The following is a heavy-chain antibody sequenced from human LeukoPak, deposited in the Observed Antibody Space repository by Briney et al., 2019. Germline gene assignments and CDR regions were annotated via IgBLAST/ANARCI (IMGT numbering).Heavy chain of an antibody. D-gene: IGHD1/OR15-1a*01. CDR1: GGSISSSNW. CDR2: IYHSGST. V-gene: IGHV4-4*02. CDR3: ARREGKWEQRRLDY. J-gene: IGHJ4*02. Sequence: SETLSLTCAVSGGSISSSNWWSWIRQPPGKGLEWIGEIYHSGSTNYNPSLKSRVTISVDKSKTQFSLKLSSVTAADTAVYYCARREGKWEQRRLDYWGQGTLVTVSS.